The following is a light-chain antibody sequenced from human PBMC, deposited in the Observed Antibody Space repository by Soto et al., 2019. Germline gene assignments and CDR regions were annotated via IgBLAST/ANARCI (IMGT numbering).Light chain of an antibody. J-gene: IGKJ4*01. CDR1: QSVSGN. CDR3: QPYNNWPLT. CDR2: GAS. V-gene: IGKV3D-15*01. Sequence: EIVMTQSPATLSVSPGERATLSCRASQSVSGNLAWYQQKPGQAPRLLIYGASSRATGIPDRFSGSGSGTDFTLTISRLEPEDFAVYFCQPYNNWPLTFGGGTKVDI.